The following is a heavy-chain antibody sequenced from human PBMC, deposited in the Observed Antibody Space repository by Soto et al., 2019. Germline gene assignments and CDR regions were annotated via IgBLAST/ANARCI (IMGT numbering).Heavy chain of an antibody. D-gene: IGHD3-9*01. CDR2: ITSASDYI. V-gene: IGHV3-21*01. Sequence: GGSLRLSCVASGFMFTRSTMNWVRQAPGKGLEWVSSITSASDYIFYAESVKGRFTISRDNAKNSLYLQMNSLRAEDAAVYYCARVGTGSSTPLDIWGQGTMVNVSS. CDR3: ARVGTGSSTPLDI. J-gene: IGHJ3*02. CDR1: GFMFTRST.